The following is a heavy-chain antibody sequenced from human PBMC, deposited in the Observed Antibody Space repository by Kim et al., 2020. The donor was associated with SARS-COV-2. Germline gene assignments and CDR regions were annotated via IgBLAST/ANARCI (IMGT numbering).Heavy chain of an antibody. CDR1: GYTFTGYY. CDR2: INPNSGGT. Sequence: ASVKVSCKASGYTFTGYYMHWVRQAPGQGLEWMGRINPNSGGTNYAQKFQGRVTMTRDTSISTAYMELSRLRSDDTAVYYCARVRGIAGTRSYYYYYGMDVWGQGTTVTVSS. J-gene: IGHJ6*02. CDR3: ARVRGIAGTRSYYYYYGMDV. V-gene: IGHV1-2*06. D-gene: IGHD6-13*01.